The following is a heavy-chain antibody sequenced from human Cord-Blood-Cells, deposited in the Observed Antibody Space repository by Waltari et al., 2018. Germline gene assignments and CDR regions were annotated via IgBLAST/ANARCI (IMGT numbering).Heavy chain of an antibody. CDR2: INQSGST. CDR3: ATFQYSSSWYYFDY. D-gene: IGHD6-13*01. Sequence: QVQLQQWGAGLLKPSETLSLTCAVYGGSFSGYYWSWIRQPPGKGLEWIGEINQSGSTNYNPSLKSRVTISVDTAKNQFSLKLSSVTAADTAVYYCATFQYSSSWYYFDYWGQGTLVTVSS. V-gene: IGHV4-34*01. CDR1: GGSFSGYY. J-gene: IGHJ4*02.